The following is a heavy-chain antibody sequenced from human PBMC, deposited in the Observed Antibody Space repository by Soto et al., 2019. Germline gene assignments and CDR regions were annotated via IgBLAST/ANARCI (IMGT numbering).Heavy chain of an antibody. V-gene: IGHV3-30*18. CDR1: GFTFSSYG. CDR2: ISYDGSNK. CDR3: AKDLLYGSNYGYIADYGMDV. Sequence: QVQLVESGGGVVQPGRSLRLSCAASGFTFSSYGMHWVRQAPGKGLEWVAVISYDGSNKYYADSVKARFTTSRDNSKNIQYLPLTTRRVSDTVMYYNAKDLLYGSNYGYIADYGMDVWGQGTTVTVSS. D-gene: IGHD5-18*01. J-gene: IGHJ6*02.